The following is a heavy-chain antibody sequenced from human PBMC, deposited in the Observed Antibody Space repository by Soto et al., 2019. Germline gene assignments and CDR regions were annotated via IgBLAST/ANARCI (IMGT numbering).Heavy chain of an antibody. CDR1: GGSISSNYW. CDR3: AILHMITFGGHVYRPFDI. Sequence: QVQLQESGPGLVKPSGTLSLTCEVSGGSISSNYWWGWVRQPPGKGLEWIGEMYHSGSTNYNPSLQIGVTISVDKSNNQFFLDLTSVTAAVTAVYYCAILHMITFGGHVYRPFDIWGQGTMVTVSS. J-gene: IGHJ3*02. V-gene: IGHV4-4*02. D-gene: IGHD3-16*01. CDR2: MYHSGST.